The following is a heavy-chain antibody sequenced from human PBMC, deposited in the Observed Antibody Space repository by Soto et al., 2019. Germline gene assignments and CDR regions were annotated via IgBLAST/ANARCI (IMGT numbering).Heavy chain of an antibody. CDR1: GGSISSYF. J-gene: IGHJ4*02. Sequence: SETLYLTCTVSGGSISSYFYIWVRPPPGKGLEWIGSVYYTGTTDYNPSLKSRVTISVDTSKTQFSLNLRSVTAADTAVYYCARDLAAVPRAFDYWGRGTLVTVSS. V-gene: IGHV4-59*01. CDR2: VYYTGTT. CDR3: ARDLAAVPRAFDY. D-gene: IGHD6-13*01.